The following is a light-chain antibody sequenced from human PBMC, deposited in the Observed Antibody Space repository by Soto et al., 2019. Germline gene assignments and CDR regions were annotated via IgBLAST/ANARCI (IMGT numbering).Light chain of an antibody. Sequence: DIQMTQSPSSLSASVGDIVTITCRASQHIRNYLNWYQQKPGDAPKLLIYAASTLQGAVPSRFSGSGSGTDFTRTISRLQPEEFATYHCQQGHSTPYTFGQGTRLEI. CDR3: QQGHSTPYT. V-gene: IGKV1-39*01. J-gene: IGKJ2*01. CDR2: AAS. CDR1: QHIRNY.